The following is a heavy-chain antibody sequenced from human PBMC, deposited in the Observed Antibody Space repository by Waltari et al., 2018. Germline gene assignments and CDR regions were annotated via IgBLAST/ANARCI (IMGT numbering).Heavy chain of an antibody. CDR3: AKDRCTDGQCYTYFDY. CDR1: GFTFTNFA. Sequence: EVELLESGGGLVQPGGTLSLSCAASGFTFTNFAMSWVRQAPGKGLEWVSAISGSGGTTYYADSVKGRFTISRDNSRNVLYLQMNTLSAEDTAVYYCAKDRCTDGQCYTYFDYWGQGALITVSS. J-gene: IGHJ4*02. D-gene: IGHD2-8*01. CDR2: ISGSGGTT. V-gene: IGHV3-23*01.